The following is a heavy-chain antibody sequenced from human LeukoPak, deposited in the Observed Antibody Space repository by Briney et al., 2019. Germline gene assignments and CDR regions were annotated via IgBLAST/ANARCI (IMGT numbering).Heavy chain of an antibody. CDR2: ISGSGGST. CDR3: VKDQREAYRSGWSRDFDY. V-gene: IGHV3-23*01. D-gene: IGHD6-19*01. Sequence: GGSLRLSCAASGFTFSSYGMSWVRQAPGKGLEWVSAISGSGGSTYYADSVKGRLTISRDNSKNTLYLQVNSLRVEDTAVYYCVKDQREAYRSGWSRDFDYWGQGTLVTVSS. CDR1: GFTFSSYG. J-gene: IGHJ4*02.